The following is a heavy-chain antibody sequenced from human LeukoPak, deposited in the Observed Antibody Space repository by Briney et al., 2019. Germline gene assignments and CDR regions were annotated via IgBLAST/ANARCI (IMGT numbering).Heavy chain of an antibody. J-gene: IGHJ5*02. CDR2: INHSGST. Sequence: SETLSLTCAVYGGSFSGYYWSWIRQPPGKGPEWIGEINHSGSTNYNPSLKSRVTISVDTSKNQFSLKLSSVTAADTAVYYCARGEAMFDPWGQGTLVTVSS. CDR1: GGSFSGYY. V-gene: IGHV4-34*01. CDR3: ARGEAMFDP.